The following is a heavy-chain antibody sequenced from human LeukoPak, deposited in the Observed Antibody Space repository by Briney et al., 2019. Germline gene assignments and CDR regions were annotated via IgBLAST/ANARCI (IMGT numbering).Heavy chain of an antibody. D-gene: IGHD7-27*01. CDR1: GGSISTYY. J-gene: IGHJ6*03. CDR3: ARDHIWGYYYMDV. CDR2: IYTSGST. V-gene: IGHV4-4*07. Sequence: PSETLCLTCTVSGGSISTYYWSWIRQPAGKGLEWIGRIYTSGSTNYNPSLKSRVTMSVDTSKNQFSLKLTSVTAADTAVYYCARDHIWGYYYMDVWGKGTTVTVSS.